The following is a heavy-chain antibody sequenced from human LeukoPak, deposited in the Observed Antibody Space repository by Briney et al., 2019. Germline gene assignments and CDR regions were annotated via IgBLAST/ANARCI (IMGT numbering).Heavy chain of an antibody. D-gene: IGHD6-13*01. CDR3: ARHYGSSHLSFRY. CDR1: GGSISSSSYY. Sequence: SETLSLTCTVSGGSISSSSYYWGWIRQPPGKGLEWIGSIYHSGSTNYNPSLKSRVTISVDKSKNQFSLKLSSVTAADTAVYYCARHYGSSHLSFRYWGQGTLVTVSS. J-gene: IGHJ4*02. V-gene: IGHV4-39*01. CDR2: IYHSGST.